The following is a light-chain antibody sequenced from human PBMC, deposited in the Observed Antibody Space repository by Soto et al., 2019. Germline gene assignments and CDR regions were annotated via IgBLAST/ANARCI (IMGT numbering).Light chain of an antibody. V-gene: IGKV3-20*01. CDR2: GAS. J-gene: IGKJ4*01. CDR3: QHYGSSSLT. Sequence: EIVLTQSPGTLSLSPGERATLSCRASQSVTSTDLAWYQQKPGQAPRLLICGASSRATGIPDRFSGSGSGTDFILTISRLEPEDFAVYFCQHYGSSSLTFGGGTKVDIK. CDR1: QSVTSTD.